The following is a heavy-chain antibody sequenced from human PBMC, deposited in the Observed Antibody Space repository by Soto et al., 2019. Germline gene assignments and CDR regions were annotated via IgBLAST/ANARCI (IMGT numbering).Heavy chain of an antibody. V-gene: IGHV1-69*01. CDR1: GSSFSSYA. J-gene: IGHJ5*02. Sequence: QVQLVQSGAEVKKPGSSVKVSCKASGSSFSSYAVTWVRQAPGQGLEWMGGIIPMFTKADYAQKFQGRLTLAADETTSTADMELSSLRSDDTAVYFCERERREMDDRRKAWVAPWGQGTLVTVSS. CDR3: ERERREMDDRRKAWVAP. D-gene: IGHD3-22*01. CDR2: IIPMFTKA.